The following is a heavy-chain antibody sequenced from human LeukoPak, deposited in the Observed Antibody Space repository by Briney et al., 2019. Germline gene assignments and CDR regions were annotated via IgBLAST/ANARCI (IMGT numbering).Heavy chain of an antibody. Sequence: PSETLSLTCTVSGGSISSYYWSWIRQTPGKGLEWIGDIYYSGSTNYNPSLKSRVTISVDTSKNQFSLKLSSVTAADTAVYYCARFGSSTWYKGAFDIWGQGKMVTVAS. CDR1: GGSISSYY. CDR3: ARFGSSTWYKGAFDI. V-gene: IGHV4-59*12. D-gene: IGHD1-1*01. J-gene: IGHJ3*02. CDR2: IYYSGST.